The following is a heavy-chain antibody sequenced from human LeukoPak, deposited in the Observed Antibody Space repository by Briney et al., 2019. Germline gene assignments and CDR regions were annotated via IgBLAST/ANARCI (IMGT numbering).Heavy chain of an antibody. CDR1: GFTFSSYG. Sequence: GRSLRLSCAASGFTFSSYGMHWVRQAPGKGLEWVAVIWYDGSNKYYADSVKGRFTISRDNSKNTLYLQMNSLRAEDTAVYYCAKGGERWLQPIHYWGQGTLVTVSS. V-gene: IGHV3-33*06. D-gene: IGHD5-24*01. J-gene: IGHJ4*02. CDR2: IWYDGSNK. CDR3: AKGGERWLQPIHY.